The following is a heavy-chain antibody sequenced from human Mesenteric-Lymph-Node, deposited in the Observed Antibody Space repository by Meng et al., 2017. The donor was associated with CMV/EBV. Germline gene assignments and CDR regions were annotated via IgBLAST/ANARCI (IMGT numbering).Heavy chain of an antibody. CDR1: GFAFGSYA. CDR3: AKVSGGNSPRGGRDY. CDR2: IRGSGGST. Sequence: GESLKISCAASGFAFGSYAMSWVRQAPGKGLEWVSAIRGSGGSTYYADSVKGRFTISRDNSKNTLYLQLNSLRGEDTAVYYCAKVSGGNSPRGGRDYWGQGTLVTVSS. D-gene: IGHD4-23*01. V-gene: IGHV3-23*01. J-gene: IGHJ4*02.